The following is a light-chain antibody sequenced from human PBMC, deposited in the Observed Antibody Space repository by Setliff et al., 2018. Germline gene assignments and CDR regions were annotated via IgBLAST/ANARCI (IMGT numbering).Light chain of an antibody. J-gene: IGLJ2*01. V-gene: IGLV1-40*01. CDR2: GNS. CDR3: QSYDSSLSGHVV. CDR1: SSNIGAGYD. Sequence: QSALTQPPSVSGAPGQRVTISCTGSSSNIGAGYDVHWYQQLPGTAPKLLIYGNSNRPSGVPDRFSGSKSGTSASLAITGLQAEDEADYYCQSYDSSLSGHVVFGGGTKVTV.